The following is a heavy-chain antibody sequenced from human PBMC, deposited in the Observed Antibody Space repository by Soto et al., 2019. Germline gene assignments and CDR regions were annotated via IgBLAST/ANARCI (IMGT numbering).Heavy chain of an antibody. CDR3: ARNGGWSDPYYYYGMDA. J-gene: IGHJ6*02. CDR1: GYSFTSYW. CDR2: IYPGDSDT. Sequence: PGESLKISCKGSGYSFTSYWIGWVRQMPGKGLEWMGIIYPGDSDTRYSPSFQGQVTISADKSISTAYLQWSSLKASDTAMYYCARNGGWSDPYYYYGMDAWGQGTTVTVSS. V-gene: IGHV5-51*01.